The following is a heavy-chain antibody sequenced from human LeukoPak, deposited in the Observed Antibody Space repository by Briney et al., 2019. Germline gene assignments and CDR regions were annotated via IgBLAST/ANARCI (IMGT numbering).Heavy chain of an antibody. D-gene: IGHD3-9*01. Sequence: ASVKVSCKASGYTFTGYYMHWVRQAPGQRLEWMGWINPNSGGTNYAQKFYARVTMTRDTSISTAYMELSRLRSDDTAVFYCARSPHILTGENFDFWGQGTLVTVSS. V-gene: IGHV1-2*02. CDR2: INPNSGGT. CDR1: GYTFTGYY. CDR3: ARSPHILTGENFDF. J-gene: IGHJ4*02.